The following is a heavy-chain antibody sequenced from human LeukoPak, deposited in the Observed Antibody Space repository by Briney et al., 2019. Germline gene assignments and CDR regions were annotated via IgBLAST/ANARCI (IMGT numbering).Heavy chain of an antibody. CDR1: GFTFSSYG. CDR3: AKDLYSSSSCFDY. V-gene: IGHV3-33*06. CDR2: IWYDGSNK. D-gene: IGHD6-6*01. Sequence: PGGSLRLSCAASGFTFSSYGMHWVRQAPGKGLEWVAVIWYDGSNKYYADSVKGRFTISRDNSKNTLYLQMNSLRAEDMAVYYCAKDLYSSSSCFDYWGQGTLVTVSS. J-gene: IGHJ4*02.